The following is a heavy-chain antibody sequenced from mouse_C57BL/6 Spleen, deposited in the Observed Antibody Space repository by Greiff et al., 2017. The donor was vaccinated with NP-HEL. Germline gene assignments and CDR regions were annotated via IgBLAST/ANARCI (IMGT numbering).Heavy chain of an antibody. Sequence: EVKLQESGPVLVKPGASVKMSCKASGYTFTDYYMNWVKQSHGKSLEWIGVINPYNGGTSYNQKFKGKATLTVDKSSSTAYMELNSLTSEDSAVYYCARWRGYYQGWYFDVWGTGTTVTVSS. D-gene: IGHD2-3*01. CDR1: GYTFTDYY. CDR2: INPYNGGT. J-gene: IGHJ1*03. CDR3: ARWRGYYQGWYFDV. V-gene: IGHV1-19*01.